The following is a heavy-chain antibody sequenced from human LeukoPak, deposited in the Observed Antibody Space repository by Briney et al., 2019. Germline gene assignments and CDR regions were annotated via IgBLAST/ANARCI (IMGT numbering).Heavy chain of an antibody. CDR2: MNPNSGNT. Sequence: ASVKVSCKASGYTFTSYDINWVRQATGQGLGWMGWMNPNSGNTGYAQKFQGRVTMTRDTSISTAYMELSRLRSDDTAVYYCARVRYCSSTSCYSRYYGMDVWGQGTTVTVSS. CDR1: GYTFTSYD. CDR3: ARVRYCSSTSCYSRYYGMDV. V-gene: IGHV1-8*01. D-gene: IGHD2-2*01. J-gene: IGHJ6*02.